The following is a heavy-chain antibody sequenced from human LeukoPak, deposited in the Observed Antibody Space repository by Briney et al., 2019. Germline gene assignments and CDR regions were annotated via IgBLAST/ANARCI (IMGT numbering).Heavy chain of an antibody. V-gene: IGHV3-21*01. D-gene: IGHD2-21*02. Sequence: TGGSLRLSCAASGFTFSSYSMNWVCQAPGKGLEWVSSISSSSSYIYYADSVKGRFTISRDNAKNSLYLQMNSLRAEDTAVYYCARESLDIVVVTAINDYWGQGTLVTVSS. J-gene: IGHJ4*02. CDR3: ARESLDIVVVTAINDY. CDR1: GFTFSSYS. CDR2: ISSSSSYI.